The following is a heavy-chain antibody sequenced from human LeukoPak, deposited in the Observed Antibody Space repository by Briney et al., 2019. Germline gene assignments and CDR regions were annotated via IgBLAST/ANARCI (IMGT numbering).Heavy chain of an antibody. Sequence: GGSLRLSCAASGFTFSSYAMHWVRQAPGKGLEWVAVISYDGSNKYYADSVKGRFTISRDNSKNTLYLQMNSLGAEDTAVYYCARVRLHYGWFDPWGQGTLVTVSS. CDR2: ISYDGSNK. D-gene: IGHD3-10*01. V-gene: IGHV3-30*04. CDR1: GFTFSSYA. J-gene: IGHJ5*02. CDR3: ARVRLHYGWFDP.